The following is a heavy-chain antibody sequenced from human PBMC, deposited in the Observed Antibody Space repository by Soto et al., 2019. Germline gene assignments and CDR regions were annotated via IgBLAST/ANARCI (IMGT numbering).Heavy chain of an antibody. CDR1: GGTFDNFI. D-gene: IGHD1-26*01. CDR2: IVPMLGTP. J-gene: IGHJ6*02. Sequence: SVKVSCKASGGTFDNFIMNWVRQTPGRGLEWLGGIVPMLGTPTYAEKFKGSVTISATGSTSTMYMEVTSLRSEDTAIYYCARNGTYSSSLSQYSGMDVWGQGTTVTVSS. V-gene: IGHV1-69*13. CDR3: ARNGTYSSSLSQYSGMDV.